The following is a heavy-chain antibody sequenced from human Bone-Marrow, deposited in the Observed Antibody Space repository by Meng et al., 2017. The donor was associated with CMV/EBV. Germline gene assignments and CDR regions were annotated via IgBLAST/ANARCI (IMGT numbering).Heavy chain of an antibody. D-gene: IGHD2-2*01. J-gene: IGHJ6*02. Sequence: GGSLRLSCAASGFTFSDYYMSWIRQAPGKGLEWVSYISSSGSTKYYADSVKGRFTISRDNAKNSLYLQMNSLRAEDTAVYYCARGAPAAIWDYYYYGMDVWGQGTTVTVSS. CDR3: ARGAPAAIWDYYYYGMDV. CDR1: GFTFSDYY. CDR2: ISSSGSTK. V-gene: IGHV3-11*04.